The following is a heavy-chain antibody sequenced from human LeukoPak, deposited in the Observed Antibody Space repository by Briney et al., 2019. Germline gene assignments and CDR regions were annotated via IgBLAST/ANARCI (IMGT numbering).Heavy chain of an antibody. CDR3: AKGGGYEAQYYYYYLDV. J-gene: IGHJ6*03. CDR2: ISYDGSNK. Sequence: GSLRLSCAASGFTFSSYAMHWVRQAPGKGLEWVAVISYDGSNKYYADSVKGRFTISRDNSKNTLYLQMKSLRAEDTAVYYCAKGGGYEAQYYYYYLDVWGKGTTVTISS. V-gene: IGHV3-30*04. CDR1: GFTFSSYA. D-gene: IGHD5-12*01.